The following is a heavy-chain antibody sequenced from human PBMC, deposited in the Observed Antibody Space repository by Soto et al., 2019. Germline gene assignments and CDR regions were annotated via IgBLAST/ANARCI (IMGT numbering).Heavy chain of an antibody. Sequence: SETLSLTCTVSGGSISSGGYYWSWIRQHPGKGLEWIGYIYYSGSTYYNPSLKSRVTISVDTSKNQFSLKLSSVTAADTAVYYCARLGLTQLELLPSDYYYYMDVWGKGTTVTVSS. D-gene: IGHD1-7*01. J-gene: IGHJ6*03. CDR1: GGSISSGGYY. CDR3: ARLGLTQLELLPSDYYYYMDV. CDR2: IYYSGST. V-gene: IGHV4-31*03.